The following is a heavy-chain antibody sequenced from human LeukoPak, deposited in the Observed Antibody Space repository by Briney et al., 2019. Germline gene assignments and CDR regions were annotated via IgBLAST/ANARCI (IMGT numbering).Heavy chain of an antibody. D-gene: IGHD1-26*01. CDR3: AKDWLWEQPIYGMNV. CDR2: ISYDESNK. V-gene: IGHV3-30*18. J-gene: IGHJ6*02. Sequence: PGGSLRLSCAASEFPFSNYGMHWVRQAPGKGLEWVAFISYDESNKYYRDSVKGRFTISRDNSKNMLYLQLNSLRAEDTAVYYCAKDWLWEQPIYGMNVWGQGTTVTVSS. CDR1: EFPFSNYG.